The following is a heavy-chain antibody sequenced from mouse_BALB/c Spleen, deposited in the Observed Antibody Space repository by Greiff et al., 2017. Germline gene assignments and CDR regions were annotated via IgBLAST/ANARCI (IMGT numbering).Heavy chain of an antibody. CDR3: ARAFYGSMPYYFDY. D-gene: IGHD1-1*01. CDR1: GYAFSSYW. V-gene: IGHV1-80*01. Sequence: VQLQQSGAELVRPGSSVKISCKASGYAFSSYWMNWVKQRPGQGLEWIGQIYPGDGDTNYNGKFKGKATLTADKSSSTAYMQLSSLTSEDSAVYFCARAFYGSMPYYFDYWGQGTTLTVSS. J-gene: IGHJ2*01. CDR2: IYPGDGDT.